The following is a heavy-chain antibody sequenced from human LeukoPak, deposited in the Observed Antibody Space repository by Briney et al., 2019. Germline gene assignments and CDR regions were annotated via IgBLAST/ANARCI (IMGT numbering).Heavy chain of an antibody. V-gene: IGHV3-23*01. CDR3: AKRGVVIRVILVGFHKEAYYFDS. CDR2: ISGSGGST. Sequence: GGALRVSCAGSGSTLSNYGMSWVRQTPRKGLEGVAGISGSGGSTSSADSVKGRFTISRDNPQNTLYMEMNSLRAEDTGVYFCAKRGVVIRVILVGFHKEAYYFDSWGQGALVTVSS. J-gene: IGHJ4*02. CDR1: GSTLSNYG. D-gene: IGHD3-22*01.